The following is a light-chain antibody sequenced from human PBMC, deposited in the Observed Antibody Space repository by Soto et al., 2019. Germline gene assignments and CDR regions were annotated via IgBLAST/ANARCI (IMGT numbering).Light chain of an antibody. CDR1: QSFRGL. V-gene: IGKV3-11*01. Sequence: EVVLTQSPVTLSLSPGERATLSCRVSQSFRGLLAWYQQKPGQAPRLLIYDAYNRATGIPPRFSGSGSGTDFTLTISSLEPEDSAVYYCQQRHMWPITFGQGTRLDIK. CDR3: QQRHMWPIT. CDR2: DAY. J-gene: IGKJ5*01.